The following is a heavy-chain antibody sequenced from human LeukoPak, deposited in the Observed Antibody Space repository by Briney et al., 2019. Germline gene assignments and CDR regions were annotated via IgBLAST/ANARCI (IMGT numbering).Heavy chain of an antibody. J-gene: IGHJ4*02. CDR2: IYYSGST. Sequence: SETLSLTCTVSGGSISSYYWSWIRQPPGKGLEWIGYIYYSGSTNYNPSLKSRVTISVETSKNEFSLKLRSVTAADTAVYYCARVTGYRIEDYLDYWGQGTLVTVSS. D-gene: IGHD6-13*01. V-gene: IGHV4-59*01. CDR3: ARVTGYRIEDYLDY. CDR1: GGSISSYY.